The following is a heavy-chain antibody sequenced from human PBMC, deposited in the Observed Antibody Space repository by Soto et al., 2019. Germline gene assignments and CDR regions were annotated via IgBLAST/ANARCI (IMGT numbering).Heavy chain of an antibody. CDR2: INPSGGST. CDR1: GNTFTSHY. CDR3: ARGHDFWSGYKIYGMDV. V-gene: IGHV1-46*01. J-gene: IGHJ6*02. D-gene: IGHD3-3*01. Sequence: QVQLVQSGAEVKKPGASVKVSCKASGNTFTSHYMHWVRQAPGQGLEWMGIINPSGGSTSYAQKFQGRVTMNRDTSTSTVYMELSSLRSEDTAVYYCARGHDFWSGYKIYGMDVWGQGTTVTVSS.